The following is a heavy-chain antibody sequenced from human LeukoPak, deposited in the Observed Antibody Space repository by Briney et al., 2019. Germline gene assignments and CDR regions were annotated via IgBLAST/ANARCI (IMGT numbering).Heavy chain of an antibody. V-gene: IGHV3-21*01. D-gene: IGHD6-13*01. J-gene: IGHJ4*02. CDR1: GFTFSSYS. CDR2: ISSSSSYI. Sequence: GGSLRLSCAASGFTFSSYSMNWVRQAPGKGLEWVSSISSSSSYIYYADSVKGRFTISRDNAKNSLYLQMNSLRAEDTAVYYCAGDRRPRWIAAKRNDYWGQGTLVTVSS. CDR3: AGDRRPRWIAAKRNDY.